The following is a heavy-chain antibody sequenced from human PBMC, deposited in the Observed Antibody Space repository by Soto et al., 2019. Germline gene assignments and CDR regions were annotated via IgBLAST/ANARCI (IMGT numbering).Heavy chain of an antibody. CDR1: GGSFSGYY. J-gene: IGHJ4*02. V-gene: IGHV4-34*01. CDR3: ARAPLGRIKWLRPPFDY. Sequence: PSETLSLTCAAYGGSFSGYYWSWIRQPPGKGLEWIGEINHSGSTNYNPSLKSRVTISVDTSKNQFSLKLSSVTAADTAVYYCARAPLGRIKWLRPPFDYWGQGTLVTVSS. D-gene: IGHD5-12*01. CDR2: INHSGST.